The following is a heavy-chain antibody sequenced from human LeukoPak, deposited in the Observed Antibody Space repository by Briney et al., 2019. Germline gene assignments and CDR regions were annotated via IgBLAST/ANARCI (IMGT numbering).Heavy chain of an antibody. CDR3: AKARITIFGVVIIAHNYYFDY. J-gene: IGHJ4*02. CDR1: GFTFDDYA. CDR2: ISWNSGSI. Sequence: GRSLRLSCAASGFTFDDYAMHWVRQAPGKGLEWVSGISWNSGSIGYADSVKGRFTISRDNAKNSLYLQMNSLRAEDTALYYCAKARITIFGVVIIAHNYYFDYWGQGTLVTVPS. V-gene: IGHV3-9*01. D-gene: IGHD3-3*01.